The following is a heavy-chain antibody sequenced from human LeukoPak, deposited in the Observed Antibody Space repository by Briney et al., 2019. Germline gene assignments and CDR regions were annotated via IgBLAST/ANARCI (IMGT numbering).Heavy chain of an antibody. D-gene: IGHD4-11*01. Sequence: GGSLRLSCAASGFTFSNYWMHWVRQAPGKGLEWVSRLRTDGQKTSYADSVKGRFTISRDSAKNTLCLQMNSLRVEDTAVYYCARDHPGSNSLDYWGQGTLVTVSS. CDR3: ARDHPGSNSLDY. V-gene: IGHV3-74*01. CDR2: LRTDGQKT. CDR1: GFTFSNYW. J-gene: IGHJ4*02.